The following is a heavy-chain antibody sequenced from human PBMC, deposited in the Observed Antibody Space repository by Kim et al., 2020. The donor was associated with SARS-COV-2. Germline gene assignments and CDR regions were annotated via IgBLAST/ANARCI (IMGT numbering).Heavy chain of an antibody. D-gene: IGHD3-22*01. CDR2: IKSKTDGGTT. CDR1: GFTFSNAW. Sequence: GESLKISCAASGFTFSNAWMSWVRQAPGKGLEWVGRIKSKTDGGTTDYAAPVKGRFTISRDDSKNTLYLQMNSLKTEDTAVYYCTTDGYYYDSSGYYYDYWGQGTLVTVSS. CDR3: TTDGYYYDSSGYYYDY. V-gene: IGHV3-15*01. J-gene: IGHJ4*02.